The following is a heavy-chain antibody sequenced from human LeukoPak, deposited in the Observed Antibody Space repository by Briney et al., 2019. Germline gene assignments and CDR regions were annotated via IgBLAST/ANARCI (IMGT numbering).Heavy chain of an antibody. CDR2: MNPNSGNT. CDR1: GYTFTSYD. Sequence: GASVKVSCKASGYTFTSYDINWVRQATGQGLEWMGWMNPNSGNTGYAQKFQGRVTMTRNTSISTAYMELSSLRSEDTAVYYCARGRRSSTSCYEGNNWFDPWGQGTLVTVS. V-gene: IGHV1-8*01. J-gene: IGHJ5*02. CDR3: ARGRRSSTSCYEGNNWFDP. D-gene: IGHD2-2*01.